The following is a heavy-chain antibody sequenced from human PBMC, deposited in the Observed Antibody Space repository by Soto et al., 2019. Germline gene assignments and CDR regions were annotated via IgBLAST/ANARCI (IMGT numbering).Heavy chain of an antibody. CDR1: GYSIRSGYF. V-gene: IGHV4-38-2*01. J-gene: IGHJ5*02. Sequence: SETLSLTCAVSGYSIRSGYFWGWIRQPPGKGLEWIGSMYHSEITYYNPSLRSRVTISVDRSRTQFSLKMSSVTAADTAVYYCARGRVVVPAAVMFNCLDPWGQGALVTVSS. CDR3: ARGRVVVPAAVMFNCLDP. CDR2: MYHSEIT. D-gene: IGHD2-2*01.